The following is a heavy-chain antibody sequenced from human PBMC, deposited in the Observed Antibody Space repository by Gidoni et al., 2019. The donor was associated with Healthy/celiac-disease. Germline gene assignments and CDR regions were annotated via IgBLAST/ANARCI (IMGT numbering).Heavy chain of an antibody. V-gene: IGHV3-64*01. Sequence: EVQLVESGGGLVQPGGSLSLSCAASGFTFSSYAMHWVRQAPGKGLEYVSAISSNGGSTYYANSVKGRFTISRDNSKNTLYLQMGSLRAEDMAVYYCARVGNWNYVDYYMDVWGKGTTVTVSS. CDR3: ARVGNWNYVDYYMDV. CDR1: GFTFSSYA. J-gene: IGHJ6*03. CDR2: ISSNGGST. D-gene: IGHD1-7*01.